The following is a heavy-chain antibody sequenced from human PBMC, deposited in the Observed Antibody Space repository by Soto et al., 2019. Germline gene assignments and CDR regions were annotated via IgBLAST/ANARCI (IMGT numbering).Heavy chain of an antibody. CDR1: GFTFSTYA. J-gene: IGHJ4*02. Sequence: HPGGSLRLSCAASGFTFSTYAMTWVRQAPGKGLEWVSAISASGGSTYYADSVKGRFTISRDNSKNTLYLQMNSLRVEDTAVYYCAKVGFPYSYGYLFHYWGQGTLVTVSS. CDR3: AKVGFPYSYGYLFHY. V-gene: IGHV3-23*01. D-gene: IGHD5-18*01. CDR2: ISASGGST.